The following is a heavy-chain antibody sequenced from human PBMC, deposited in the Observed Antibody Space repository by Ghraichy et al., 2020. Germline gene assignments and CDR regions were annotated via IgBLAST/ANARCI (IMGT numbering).Heavy chain of an antibody. CDR1: GFTFSSHT. D-gene: IGHD3-10*01. CDR2: IISSSSYI. V-gene: IGHV3-21*01. Sequence: GGSLRLSCAASGFTFSSHTMSWVRQAPGKGLEWVSSIISSSSYIYYADSVKGRFTISRDNAKNSLYLQMNSLRAEDTAVYYCARVLNPGYYYYGMDVWGQGTTVTVSS. J-gene: IGHJ6*02. CDR3: ARVLNPGYYYYGMDV.